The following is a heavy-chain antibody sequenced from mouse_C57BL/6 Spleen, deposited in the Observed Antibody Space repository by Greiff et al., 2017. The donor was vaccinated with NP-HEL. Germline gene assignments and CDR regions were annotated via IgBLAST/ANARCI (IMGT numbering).Heavy chain of an antibody. CDR3: TLDSSGYAAWFAY. CDR2: IDPEDGDT. Sequence: EVQLQQSGAELVRPGASVKLSCTASGFNIKDYYMHWVKQRPEQGLEWIGRIDPEDGDTEYAPKFQGKATMTADTSSNTAYLQLSSLTSEDTAVDYCTLDSSGYAAWFAYWGQGTLVTVSA. D-gene: IGHD3-2*02. J-gene: IGHJ3*01. V-gene: IGHV14-1*01. CDR1: GFNIKDYY.